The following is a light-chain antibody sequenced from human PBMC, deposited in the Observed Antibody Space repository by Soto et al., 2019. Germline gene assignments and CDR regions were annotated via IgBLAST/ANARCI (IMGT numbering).Light chain of an antibody. Sequence: QSALTQPASVSGSPGQSITFSCTGTSSDVGSSNLVSWYQQHPGKAPKLLIYEVSKRPSGVSNRFSGSKSGNTAFLTISGLQAEDEADYYCCSYAGSSTHVFGTGTK. V-gene: IGLV2-23*02. J-gene: IGLJ1*01. CDR2: EVS. CDR3: CSYAGSSTHV. CDR1: SSDVGSSNL.